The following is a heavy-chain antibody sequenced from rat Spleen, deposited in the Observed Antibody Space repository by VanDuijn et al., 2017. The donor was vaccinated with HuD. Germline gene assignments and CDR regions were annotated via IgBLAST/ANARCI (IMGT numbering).Heavy chain of an antibody. Sequence: EVQLVESGGGLVQPGRSLKLSCAASGFTFSDHHMAWVRQAPAKGLEWIASISTGGGNTYYRDSVKGRFTISRDNAKSTLYLQMDSLRSEDTATYYCARHGWGYGVMDAWGQGASVTVSS. CDR1: GFTFSDHH. CDR3: ARHGWGYGVMDA. J-gene: IGHJ4*01. CDR2: ISTGGGNT. D-gene: IGHD4-3*01. V-gene: IGHV5-25*01.